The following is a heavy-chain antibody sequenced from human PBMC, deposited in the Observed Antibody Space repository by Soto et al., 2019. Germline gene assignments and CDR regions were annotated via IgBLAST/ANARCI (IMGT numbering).Heavy chain of an antibody. CDR2: INHSGST. V-gene: IGHV4-34*01. CDR1: GGSFSGYY. J-gene: IGHJ5*02. CDR3: ARSVRSIAEAGTLWFDP. Sequence: SETLSLTCAVYGGSFSGYYWSWIRQPPGKGLEWIGEINHSGSTNYNPSLKSRVTISVDTSKNQFSLKLSSVTAADTAVYYCARSVRSIAEAGTLWFDPWGQGTLVTVSS. D-gene: IGHD6-13*01.